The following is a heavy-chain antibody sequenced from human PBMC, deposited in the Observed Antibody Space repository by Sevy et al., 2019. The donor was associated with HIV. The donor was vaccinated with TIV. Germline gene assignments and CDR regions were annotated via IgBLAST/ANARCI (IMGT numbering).Heavy chain of an antibody. CDR3: ARDYSNYVGYFDY. Sequence: GGSLRLSCAASGFTFSSYWMSWVRQAPGKGLEWVANIKQDGSEKYYVDSVKGRFTISRDNAKNSLYLQMNSLRAENTAVYYCARDYSNYVGYFDYWGQGTLVTVSS. V-gene: IGHV3-7*03. J-gene: IGHJ4*02. CDR1: GFTFSSYW. CDR2: IKQDGSEK. D-gene: IGHD4-4*01.